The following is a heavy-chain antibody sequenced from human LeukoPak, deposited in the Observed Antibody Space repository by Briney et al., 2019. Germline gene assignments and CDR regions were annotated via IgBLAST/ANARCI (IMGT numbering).Heavy chain of an antibody. CDR3: ARDVLMVYARGFGWFDP. CDR2: INPSVGRT. Sequence: ASVTVSCKASVYTVTSYYMHWVRQAPRRGLEWMGIINPSVGRTSYAQKFQGRVTMTSDMSTSTVYMELSSLRSEDTAVYYCARDVLMVYARGFGWFDPWGQGTLVTVSS. D-gene: IGHD2-8*01. J-gene: IGHJ5*02. V-gene: IGHV1-46*01. CDR1: VYTVTSYY.